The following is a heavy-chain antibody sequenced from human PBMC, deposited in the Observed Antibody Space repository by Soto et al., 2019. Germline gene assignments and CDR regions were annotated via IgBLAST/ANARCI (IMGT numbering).Heavy chain of an antibody. CDR2: IYQSGVT. V-gene: IGHV4-30-2*01. CDR3: AGMPYTSGLRFDP. J-gene: IGHJ5*02. D-gene: IGHD6-19*01. Sequence: KPSETLSLTCNMSGDSYSISTYSWSWIRQPPGKALQWIGFIYQSGVTSYNPSLASRVSISLDRSNNQCSLKLKSVTAADTAVYFCAGMPYTSGLRFDPWGPGTLVTV. CDR1: GDSYSISTYS.